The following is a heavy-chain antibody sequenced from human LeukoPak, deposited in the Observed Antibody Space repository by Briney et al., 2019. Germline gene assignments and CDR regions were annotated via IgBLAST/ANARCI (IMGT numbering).Heavy chain of an antibody. J-gene: IGHJ3*02. Sequence: GASVKVSCKASGYTFTSFDINWARQATGQGLEWMGWMNPNSGNTGYAQKFQGRVTMTRNTSISTAYMELSSLRSEDTAVYYCARPLGTRGLGFGIWGQGTMVTVSS. CDR3: ARPLGTRGLGFGI. CDR1: GYTFTSFD. CDR2: MNPNSGNT. V-gene: IGHV1-8*01. D-gene: IGHD7-27*01.